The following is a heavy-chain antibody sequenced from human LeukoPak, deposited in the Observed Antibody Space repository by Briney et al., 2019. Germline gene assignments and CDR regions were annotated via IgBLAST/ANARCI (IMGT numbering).Heavy chain of an antibody. Sequence: SETLSLTCTVSGGPISSYYWSWIRQPPGKGLEWIGYIYYSGSTNYNPSLKSRVTISVDTSKNQFSLKLSSVTAADTAVYYCARSYSSSWYTGVGYWFDPWGQGTLVTVSS. D-gene: IGHD6-13*01. CDR1: GGPISSYY. J-gene: IGHJ5*02. V-gene: IGHV4-59*08. CDR2: IYYSGST. CDR3: ARSYSSSWYTGVGYWFDP.